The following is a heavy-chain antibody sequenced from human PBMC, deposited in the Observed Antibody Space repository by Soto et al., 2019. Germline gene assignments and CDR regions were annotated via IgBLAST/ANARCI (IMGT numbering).Heavy chain of an antibody. CDR2: LSGSGGST. Sequence: EVQLLESGGGLVQPGGSLRLSCAASGFTFGSSGMSWVRQAPGKGLEWISGLSGSGGSTYYADSVKGRFTISRDTSKSTLYLQMHSLRVEDTAVYYCAKDSGYHHTDWGQGTLVTVSS. CDR3: AKDSGYHHTD. CDR1: GFTFGSSG. D-gene: IGHD3-16*02. V-gene: IGHV3-23*01. J-gene: IGHJ4*02.